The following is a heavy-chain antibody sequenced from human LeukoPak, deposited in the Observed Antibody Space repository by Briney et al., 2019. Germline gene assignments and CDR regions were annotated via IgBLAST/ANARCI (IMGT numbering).Heavy chain of an antibody. CDR3: ARSHTYYYDSSGYGEGWFDP. D-gene: IGHD3-22*01. CDR1: GYTFTSYY. J-gene: IGHJ5*02. V-gene: IGHV1-46*01. Sequence: ASVKVSCKASGYTFTSYYMHWVRQAPGQGLEWMGIINPSGGSTSYAQKFQGRVTMTRDTSTSTVYMELSSLGSEDTAVYYCARSHTYYYDSSGYGEGWFDPWGQGTLVTVSS. CDR2: INPSGGST.